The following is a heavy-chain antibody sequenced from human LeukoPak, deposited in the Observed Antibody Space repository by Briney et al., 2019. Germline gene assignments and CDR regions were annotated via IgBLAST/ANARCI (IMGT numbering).Heavy chain of an antibody. CDR3: ARDPDDYSNYVWFDP. J-gene: IGHJ5*02. CDR1: GYTFNGNS. CDR2: ISAYNGNT. Sequence: GASVKVSCKTSGYTFNGNSVNWVRQAPGQGLEWMGWISAYNGNTNYAQKLQGRVTMTTDTSTSTAYMELRSLRSDDTAVYYCARDPDDYSNYVWFDPWGQGTLVTVSS. D-gene: IGHD4-11*01. V-gene: IGHV1-18*01.